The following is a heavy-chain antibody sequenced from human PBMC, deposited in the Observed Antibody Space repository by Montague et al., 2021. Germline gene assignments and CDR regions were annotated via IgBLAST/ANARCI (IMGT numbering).Heavy chain of an antibody. Sequence: SETLSLTCSVSGDSDRCGIYHRGWTRKTPGKGPEWMGYICNDGCATYKTSPGSPVTMSLDTSSNQFSLNLRSATAADTAVYYCAAYYYGGGGRGSWGQGTLV. V-gene: IGHV4-61*01. D-gene: IGHD3-22*01. J-gene: IGHJ5*02. CDR3: AAYYYGGGGRGS. CDR2: ICNDGCA. CDR1: GDSDRCGIYH.